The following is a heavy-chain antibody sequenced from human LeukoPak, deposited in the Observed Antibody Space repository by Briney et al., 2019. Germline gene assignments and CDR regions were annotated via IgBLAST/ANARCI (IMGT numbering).Heavy chain of an antibody. Sequence: SETLSLTCAVYGGSFSGYYWSWIRQPPGKGLEWIGEINHSGSTNYNPSLKSRVTISVDTSKNQFSLKLSSVTAADTAVYYCASSSSWYPSMRYWGQGTLVTVSS. D-gene: IGHD6-13*01. J-gene: IGHJ4*02. CDR2: INHSGST. V-gene: IGHV4-34*01. CDR1: GGSFSGYY. CDR3: ASSSSWYPSMRY.